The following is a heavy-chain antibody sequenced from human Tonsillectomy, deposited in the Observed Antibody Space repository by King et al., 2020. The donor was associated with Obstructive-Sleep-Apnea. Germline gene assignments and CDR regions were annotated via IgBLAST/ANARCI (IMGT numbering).Heavy chain of an antibody. Sequence: VQLVESGGGLVKPGGSLRLSCAASGFTFSDAWMAWVRQAPGKGLEWVGRIKSNPDGGTTDYAAPVKGRFTISRDDSKTTLYLLMNSLKTEDTAMYYCTTDAVATIIGYYFDYWGQGTLVTVSS. CDR1: GFTFSDAW. D-gene: IGHD5-12*01. CDR3: TTDAVATIIGYYFDY. CDR2: IKSNPDGGTT. V-gene: IGHV3-15*01. J-gene: IGHJ4*02.